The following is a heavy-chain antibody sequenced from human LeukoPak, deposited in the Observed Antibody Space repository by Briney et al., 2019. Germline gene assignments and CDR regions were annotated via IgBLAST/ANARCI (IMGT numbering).Heavy chain of an antibody. CDR1: GGTFSSYA. J-gene: IGHJ4*02. D-gene: IGHD3-22*01. CDR2: IIPIFGTA. V-gene: IGHV1-69*13. Sequence: ASVKVSCKASGGTFSSYAISWVRQAPGQGLEWMGGIIPIFGTANYAQKFQGRVTITADESTGTAYMELSSLRSEDTAVYYCARGRDYYDSSGYYYMVSYFDYWGQGTLVTVSS. CDR3: ARGRDYYDSSGYYYMVSYFDY.